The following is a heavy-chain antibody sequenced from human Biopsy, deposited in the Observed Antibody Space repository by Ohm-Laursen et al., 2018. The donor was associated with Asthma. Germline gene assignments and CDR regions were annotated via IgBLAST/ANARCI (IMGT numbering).Heavy chain of an antibody. Sequence: SLRLSCAASGFTFSSYAMHWVRQAPGKGLEWVSAISGSGGSTYYADSVKGRFTISRDNSKNTLYLQMNSLRAEDTAVYYCAKGYYYDSSGFDYWGQGTLVTVFS. CDR3: AKGYYYDSSGFDY. CDR1: GFTFSSYA. J-gene: IGHJ4*02. V-gene: IGHV3-23*01. CDR2: ISGSGGST. D-gene: IGHD3-22*01.